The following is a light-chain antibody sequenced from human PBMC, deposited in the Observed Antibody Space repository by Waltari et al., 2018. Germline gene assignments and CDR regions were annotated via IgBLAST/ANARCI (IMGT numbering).Light chain of an antibody. CDR2: EVR. V-gene: IGLV2-14*03. J-gene: IGLJ3*02. CDR1: SSDVGAYNY. CDR3: SSSTSSTTRV. Sequence: QSSLTQPASVSASPGQSITISCTGTSSDVGAYNYVPWYQQHPGKTPKLIIYEVRIRPSGVSNRFAGSKSGNTASLTISGLQADDEADYYCSSSTSSTTRVFGGGTRLTVL.